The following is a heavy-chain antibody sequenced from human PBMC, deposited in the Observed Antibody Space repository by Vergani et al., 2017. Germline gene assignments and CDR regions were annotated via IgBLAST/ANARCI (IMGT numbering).Heavy chain of an antibody. V-gene: IGHV1-2*02. CDR1: GYTFTGYY. D-gene: IGHD3-10*01. CDR2: INPNSGGT. Sequence: QVQLVQSGAEVKKPGASVKVSCKASGYTFTGYYMHWVRQAPGQGLEWMGWINPNSGGTNYAQKLQGRGTITRDTSISTAYMELSRLRSDDTAVYYGARDEVTMVRGVIYYYGMDVWGQGTTVTVSS. J-gene: IGHJ6*02. CDR3: ARDEVTMVRGVIYYYGMDV.